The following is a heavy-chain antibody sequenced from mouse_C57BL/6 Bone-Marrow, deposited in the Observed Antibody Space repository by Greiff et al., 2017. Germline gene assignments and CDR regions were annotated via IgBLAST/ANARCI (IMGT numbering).Heavy chain of an antibody. CDR1: GYTFTSYW. CDR3: ARGTTVDYWYFDV. CDR2: IHPNSGST. Sequence: QVQLQQPGAELVKPGASVKLSCKASGYTFTSYWMHWVKQRPGQGLEWIGMIHPNSGSTNYNEKFKSKATLTVDKSSSTAYMQLSSLTSEDSAVYYSARGTTVDYWYFDVWGTGTTVTVSS. D-gene: IGHD1-1*01. J-gene: IGHJ1*03. V-gene: IGHV1-64*01.